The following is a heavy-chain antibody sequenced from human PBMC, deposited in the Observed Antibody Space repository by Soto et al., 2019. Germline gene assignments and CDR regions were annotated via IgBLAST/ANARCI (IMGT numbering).Heavy chain of an antibody. Sequence: QVQLVESGGGVVQPGRSLRLSCAASGLTFSSYGMHWVRQAPGKGLEWVAVIWYDGSNKYYADSVKGRFTISRDNSKNTLYLQMNSLRAEDTAVYYCARVGGAAAVYYYYYYGMDVWGQGTTVTVSS. V-gene: IGHV3-33*01. CDR2: IWYDGSNK. D-gene: IGHD6-13*01. CDR1: GLTFSSYG. J-gene: IGHJ6*02. CDR3: ARVGGAAAVYYYYYYGMDV.